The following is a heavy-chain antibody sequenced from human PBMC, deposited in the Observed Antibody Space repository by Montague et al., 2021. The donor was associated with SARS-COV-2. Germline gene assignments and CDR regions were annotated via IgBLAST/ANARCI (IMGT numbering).Heavy chain of an antibody. J-gene: IGHJ5*02. V-gene: IGHV4-61*02. Sequence: TLSLTCTVSGGSIISGRYYWSWIRQPAGKGLEWIGRIYTSGTTDYSFSLKSRVTISVDTSKNQFSLKLTSVTAADTAVYYCARAHSGSWAHLDTWGQGSLVTVSS. CDR1: GGSIISGRYY. CDR3: ARAHSGSWAHLDT. D-gene: IGHD5-12*01. CDR2: IYTSGTT.